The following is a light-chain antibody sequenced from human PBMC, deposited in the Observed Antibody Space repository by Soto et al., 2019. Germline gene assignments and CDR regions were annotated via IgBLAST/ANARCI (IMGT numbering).Light chain of an antibody. V-gene: IGLV1-44*01. J-gene: IGLJ3*02. Sequence: QSVLTQPPSASGTPGQRVVISCSGSSSNIGSNAVNWYQQLPGTAPKLLIYSNDHRPSGVTDRFSGSKSGTSASLAISGLQSENEAGYYCAAWDDSLTGPVFGGGTKLTVL. CDR2: SND. CDR3: AAWDDSLTGPV. CDR1: SSNIGSNA.